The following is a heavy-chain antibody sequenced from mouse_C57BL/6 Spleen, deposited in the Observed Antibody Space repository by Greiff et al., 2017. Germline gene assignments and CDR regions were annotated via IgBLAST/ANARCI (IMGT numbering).Heavy chain of an antibody. J-gene: IGHJ4*01. CDR2: IHPNSGST. Sequence: VQLQQPGAELVKPGASVKLSCKASGYTFTSYWMHWVKQRPGQGLEWIGMIHPNSGSTNYNEKFKSKATLTVDKSSSKAYMQLSSLTSEDSAVYYCASISHYYAMDYWGQGTSVTVSS. D-gene: IGHD1-3*01. CDR3: ASISHYYAMDY. V-gene: IGHV1-64*01. CDR1: GYTFTSYW.